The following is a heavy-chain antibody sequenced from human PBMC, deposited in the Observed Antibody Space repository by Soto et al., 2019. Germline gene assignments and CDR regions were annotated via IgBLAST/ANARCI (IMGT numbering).Heavy chain of an antibody. Sequence: ASVKVSCKASGYTFTSYAMHWVRQAPGQRLEWMGWINAGNGNTKYSQKFQGRVTITRDTSASTAYMELSSLRSEDTAVYYCARDRGYCSSTSCPPDYRGHGTLVPVSS. CDR3: ARDRGYCSSTSCPPDY. V-gene: IGHV1-3*01. CDR1: GYTFTSYA. CDR2: INAGNGNT. J-gene: IGHJ4*01. D-gene: IGHD2-2*01.